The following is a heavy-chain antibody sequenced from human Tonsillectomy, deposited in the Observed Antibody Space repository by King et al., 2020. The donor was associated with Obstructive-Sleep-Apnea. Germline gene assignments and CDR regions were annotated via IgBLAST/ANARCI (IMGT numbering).Heavy chain of an antibody. V-gene: IGHV1-46*01. Sequence: QLVQSGAEVKKPGASVKVSCKASGYTFTNYYMHWVRQAPGQGLEWMGIINPRGGSTNYAQKFQGRVTMTRDTSTSIVYMEVSSLRSEDTAVYYCARARAASWSAPFDYWGQGSLVTVSS. D-gene: IGHD6-13*01. CDR2: INPRGGST. J-gene: IGHJ4*02. CDR3: ARARAASWSAPFDY. CDR1: GYTFTNYY.